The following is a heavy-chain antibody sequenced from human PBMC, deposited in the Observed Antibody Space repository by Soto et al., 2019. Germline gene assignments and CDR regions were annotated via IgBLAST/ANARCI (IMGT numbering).Heavy chain of an antibody. CDR1: GFTFSGSA. V-gene: IGHV3-73*01. D-gene: IGHD4-17*01. J-gene: IGHJ6*03. Sequence: GGSLRLSCAASGFTFSGSAMHWVRQASGKGLEWVGRIRSKANSYATAYAASVKGRFTISRDDSKNTAYLQMNSLKTEDTAVYYCTRHFTSEDYEFQNPLYYYYMDVWGKGTTVTVSS. CDR3: TRHFTSEDYEFQNPLYYYYMDV. CDR2: IRSKANSYAT.